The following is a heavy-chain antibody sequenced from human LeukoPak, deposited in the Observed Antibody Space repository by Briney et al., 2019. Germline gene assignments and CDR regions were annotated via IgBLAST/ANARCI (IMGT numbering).Heavy chain of an antibody. CDR1: GLTFDDYA. CDR2: ISWNSGSI. D-gene: IGHD2-21*02. CDR3: AKDIRVVVTSYFDY. V-gene: IGHV3-9*01. J-gene: IGHJ4*02. Sequence: GGSLRLSCAASGLTFDDYAMHWVRQAPGKGLEWVSGISWNSGSIGYADSVKGRFTISRDNAKNSLYLQMNSLRAEDTALYYCAKDIRVVVTSYFDYWGQGTLVTVSS.